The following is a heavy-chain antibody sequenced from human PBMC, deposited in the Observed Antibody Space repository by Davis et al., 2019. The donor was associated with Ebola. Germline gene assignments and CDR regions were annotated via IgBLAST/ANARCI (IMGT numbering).Heavy chain of an antibody. J-gene: IGHJ6*03. CDR2: ISGSGGST. CDR1: GFTFSSYA. Sequence: GESLKISCAASGFTFSSYAMSWVRQAPGKGLEWVSAISGSGGSTYYADSVKGRFTISRDNSKNTLYLQMNSLRAEDTAVYYCARGTTVTDYYYYYYMDVWGKGTTVTVSS. D-gene: IGHD4-17*01. CDR3: ARGTTVTDYYYYYYMDV. V-gene: IGHV3-23*01.